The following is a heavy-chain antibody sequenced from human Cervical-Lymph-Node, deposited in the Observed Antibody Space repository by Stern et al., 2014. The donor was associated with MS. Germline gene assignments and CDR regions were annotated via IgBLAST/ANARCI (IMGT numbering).Heavy chain of an antibody. J-gene: IGHJ5*02. V-gene: IGHV3-15*01. Sequence: VQLVQSGGGLVKPGGSLRLSCSASGFTFRNVWMNWVRRAPGKGLEWVGHIRNNADGGTADYAAPVKGRFTISRDDSKATLHLQMDSLKTEDTAVYYCSTDGVVRGVIAWGQGTLVTVSS. CDR2: IRNNADGGTA. D-gene: IGHD3-10*01. CDR1: GFTFRNVW. CDR3: STDGVVRGVIA.